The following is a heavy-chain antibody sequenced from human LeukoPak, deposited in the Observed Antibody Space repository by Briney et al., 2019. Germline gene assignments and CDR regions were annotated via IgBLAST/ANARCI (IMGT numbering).Heavy chain of an antibody. CDR1: GFTFSTYW. CDR2: INSDGSIT. J-gene: IGHJ4*02. V-gene: IGHV3-74*01. CDR3: GRDRGYTGDY. Sequence: PGGSLRLSCAASGFTFSTYWMHWVRQVPGKGLVWVSRINSDGSITTYADSVKGRFTISRDNAKNTLYLQMNSLRAEDTAVYYCGRDRGYTGDYWGQGTLVTVSS. D-gene: IGHD1-26*01.